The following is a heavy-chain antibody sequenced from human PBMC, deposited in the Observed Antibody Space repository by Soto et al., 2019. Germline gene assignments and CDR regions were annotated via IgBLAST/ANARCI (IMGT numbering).Heavy chain of an antibody. Sequence: QVQLQESGPGLVKPTATLSLTCAVHSGTISSSHWWTWVRQSPGQGLEWIVDVSQSGTTKYYNPSLESRVTISLDSFNNQFSLVLNSMTAADRAIYYCVCRNSFCWDPFWGQGILVTVSS. V-gene: IGHV4-4*02. J-gene: IGHJ4*02. CDR2: VSQSGTT. CDR1: SGTISSSHW. CDR3: VCRNSFCWDPF. D-gene: IGHD5-18*01.